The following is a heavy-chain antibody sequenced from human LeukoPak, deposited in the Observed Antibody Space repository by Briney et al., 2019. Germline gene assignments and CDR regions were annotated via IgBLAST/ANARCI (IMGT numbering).Heavy chain of an antibody. CDR1: GGSISSYY. CDR3: ARFYVAPVWVGDPLGFDI. CDR2: IYTSGST. Sequence: SETLSLTCTVSGGSISSYYWSWIRQPAGKGLEWIGRIYTSGSTNYNPSLKSRVTMSVDTSKHQFSLKLSSVTAADTAVYYCARFYVAPVWVGDPLGFDIWGQGTMVTVSS. J-gene: IGHJ3*02. D-gene: IGHD1-26*01. V-gene: IGHV4-4*07.